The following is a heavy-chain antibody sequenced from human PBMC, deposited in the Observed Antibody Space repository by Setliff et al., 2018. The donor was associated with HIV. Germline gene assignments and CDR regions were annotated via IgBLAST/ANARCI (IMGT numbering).Heavy chain of an antibody. J-gene: IGHJ4*02. CDR2: IYYSGST. CDR3: AREVDYYDSSRYLLLYYFDS. CDR1: GGSISSSSYY. V-gene: IGHV4-39*02. Sequence: SETLSLTCTVSGGSISSSSYYWGWIRQPPGKGLEWIGSIYYSGSTYYNPSLKSRVTISVDTSKNQFSLKLSSVTAADTAVYYCAREVDYYDSSRYLLLYYFDSWGQGTLVTVSS. D-gene: IGHD3-22*01.